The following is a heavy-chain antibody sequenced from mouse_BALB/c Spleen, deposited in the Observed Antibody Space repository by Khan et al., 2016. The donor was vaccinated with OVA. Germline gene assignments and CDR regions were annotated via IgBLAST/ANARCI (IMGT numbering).Heavy chain of an antibody. V-gene: IGHV14-3*02. J-gene: IGHJ2*01. CDR2: IDPANGYA. D-gene: IGHD1-1*01. CDR1: GFNIKDTY. CDR3: ATYYYGSSRYFDH. Sequence: VQLQQSGAELVKPGASVKLSCTTSGFNIKDTYMHWVKQRPEQGLEWIGGIDPANGYARYDPQFQGKATITADTSSNTAYLQLGSLSSEDTAVYYCATYYYGSSRYFDHWGQGTILTVSS.